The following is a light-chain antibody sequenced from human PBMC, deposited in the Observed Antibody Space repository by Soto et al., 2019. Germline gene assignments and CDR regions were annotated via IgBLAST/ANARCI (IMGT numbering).Light chain of an antibody. CDR1: QSISSTY. V-gene: IGKV3-20*01. CDR2: GAS. Sequence: IVLTQSPGTLSLSPGERATLSCRTSQSISSTYLAWYQQQPGQAPRLLIYGASTSATGIPDRFSGSGSGTDFTLTISRLEPEDCAVYYCQQYGSSSWTFGQGTKV. CDR3: QQYGSSSWT. J-gene: IGKJ1*01.